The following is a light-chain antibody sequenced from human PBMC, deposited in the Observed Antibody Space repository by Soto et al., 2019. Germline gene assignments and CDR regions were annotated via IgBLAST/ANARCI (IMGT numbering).Light chain of an antibody. V-gene: IGKV3-11*01. CDR1: ESVRHY. CDR3: QHRDNWSYI. CDR2: DAS. Sequence: EVLMTQSPATLSVSPGERATLSCRASESVRHYVAWYQQKPAQAPRLLIYDASNRATGIPARFSGSGSGTDYTLTISSLEDEDSAVYYCQHRDNWSYIFGQGTKVDIK. J-gene: IGKJ2*01.